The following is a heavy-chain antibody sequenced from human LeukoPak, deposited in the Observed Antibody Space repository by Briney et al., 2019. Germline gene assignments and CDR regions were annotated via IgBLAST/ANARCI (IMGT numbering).Heavy chain of an antibody. CDR3: ARSATFDY. Sequence: ASVKVSCKASGYTLTNNYMHWVRQASGQGLEWMGWIHPNNGGTNYAQKFQGRVTMTTDTSMNTAYMELTRLESDDTAAYYCARSATFDYWGQGTLVTVSS. CDR1: GYTLTNNY. V-gene: IGHV1-2*02. J-gene: IGHJ4*02. CDR2: IHPNNGGT.